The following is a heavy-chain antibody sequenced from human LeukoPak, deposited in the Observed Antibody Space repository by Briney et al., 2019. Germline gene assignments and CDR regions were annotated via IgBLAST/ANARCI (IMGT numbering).Heavy chain of an antibody. D-gene: IGHD2-15*01. CDR1: GGSISSGGYY. J-gene: IGHJ6*02. CDR2: IYYSGST. V-gene: IGHV4-31*03. Sequence: NPSQTLTLTCTVSGGSISSGGYYWSWIRQHPGKGLEWIGYIYYSGSTHYNPSLKSRVTISVDTSKNQFSLKLSSVTAADTAVYYCAGAGPGYCSGGSCPRSYGMDVWGQGTTVTVSS. CDR3: AGAGPGYCSGGSCPRSYGMDV.